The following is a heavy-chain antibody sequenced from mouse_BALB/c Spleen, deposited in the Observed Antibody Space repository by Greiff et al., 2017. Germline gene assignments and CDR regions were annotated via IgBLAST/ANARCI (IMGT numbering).Heavy chain of an antibody. CDR3: ARGIRGYYYAMDY. J-gene: IGHJ4*01. D-gene: IGHD1-1*01. CDR1: GFTFSSFG. Sequence: EVKLVESGGGLVQPGGSRKLSCAASGFTFSSFGMHWVRQAPEKGLEWVAYISSGSSTIYYADTVKGRFTISRDNPKNTLFLQMTSLRSEDTAMYYCARGIRGYYYAMDYWGQGTSVTVSS. V-gene: IGHV5-17*02. CDR2: ISSGSSTI.